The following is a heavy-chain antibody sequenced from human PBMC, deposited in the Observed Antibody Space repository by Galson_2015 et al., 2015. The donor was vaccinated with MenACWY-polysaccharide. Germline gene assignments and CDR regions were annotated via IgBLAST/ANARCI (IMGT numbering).Heavy chain of an antibody. V-gene: IGHV3-7*01. J-gene: IGHJ5*02. CDR2: INLDGSQK. Sequence: SLRLSCAASGFTFSSYAMSWVRQAPGKGLEWVALINLDGSQKDYMDSVKGRFAISRENAKNSLYLQINSLRAEDMAVYYCARDPNWGNSFGPWGRGTLVTVSS. CDR1: GFTFSSYA. CDR3: ARDPNWGNSFGP. D-gene: IGHD7-27*01.